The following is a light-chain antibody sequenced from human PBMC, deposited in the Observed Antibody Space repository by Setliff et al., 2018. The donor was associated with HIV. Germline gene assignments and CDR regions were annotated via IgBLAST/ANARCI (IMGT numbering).Light chain of an antibody. V-gene: IGLV2-14*01. CDR3: SSYASTNTLP. CDR2: EVS. CDR1: SSDVGGYNY. Sequence: QSVLTQPASVSGSPGQSITISCTGTSSDVGGYNYVSWYQQHPGKAPKLMIYEVSNRPSGVSNRFSGSKSGNTASLTISGLQAEDEADCYCSSYASTNTLPFRTGTKVTVL. J-gene: IGLJ1*01.